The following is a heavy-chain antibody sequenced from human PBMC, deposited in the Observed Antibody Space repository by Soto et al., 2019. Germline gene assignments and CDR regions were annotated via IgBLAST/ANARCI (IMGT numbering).Heavy chain of an antibody. J-gene: IGHJ5*02. CDR2: IYYSGSI. CDR1: GGSISSGGYY. CDR3: ARVPDR. Sequence: SETLSLTCTVSGGSISSGGYYWSWIRQPPGEGLEWIGYIYYSGSIYYNPSLKSRVTMSVDRSKNQFSLKLSSVTAADTAVYYCARVPDRWGQGTLVTVSS. V-gene: IGHV4-30-4*01. D-gene: IGHD2-2*01.